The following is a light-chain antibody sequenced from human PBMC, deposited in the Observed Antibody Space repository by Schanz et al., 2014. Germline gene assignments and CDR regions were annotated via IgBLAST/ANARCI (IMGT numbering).Light chain of an antibody. Sequence: QSALTQPASVSGSPGQSITISCTGTSSDLGGYNYVSWYQQYPGKAPKLIIYDVSNRPSGVSNRFSGSKSGNTASLTISGLQAEDEADYYCSSYASSSTLGVFGTGTKLTVL. CDR3: SSYASSSTLGV. J-gene: IGLJ1*01. CDR2: DVS. V-gene: IGLV2-14*01. CDR1: SSDLGGYNY.